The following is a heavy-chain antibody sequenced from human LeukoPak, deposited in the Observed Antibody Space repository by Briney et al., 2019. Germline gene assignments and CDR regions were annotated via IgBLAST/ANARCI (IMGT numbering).Heavy chain of an antibody. J-gene: IGHJ4*02. CDR2: IIPVFGTA. CDR3: AIMPDYGDYDPLFDY. Sequence: ASVKVSCKASGGTFSSYAISWVRQAPGQGLEWMGGIIPVFGTANYAQKFQGRVTMTRNTSISTAYMELSSLRSEDTAVYYCAIMPDYGDYDPLFDYWGQGTLVTVSS. V-gene: IGHV1-69*05. CDR1: GGTFSSYA. D-gene: IGHD4-17*01.